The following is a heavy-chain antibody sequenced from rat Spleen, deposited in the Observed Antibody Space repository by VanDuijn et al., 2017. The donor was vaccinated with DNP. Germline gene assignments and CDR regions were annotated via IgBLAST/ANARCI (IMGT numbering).Heavy chain of an antibody. CDR2: LSYAGGST. Sequence: EVQLVESGGGLVQPGRSLKLSCAASGFTFSDYYMAWVRQAPTKGLELVAYLSYAGGSTYHGDSVKGRFTISRDNAESTLYLQMNSLRSEDMATYFCARHGRRVFDYWGQGVMVTVSS. D-gene: IGHD1-11*01. CDR3: ARHGRRVFDY. V-gene: IGHV5-22*01. CDR1: GFTFSDYY. J-gene: IGHJ2*01.